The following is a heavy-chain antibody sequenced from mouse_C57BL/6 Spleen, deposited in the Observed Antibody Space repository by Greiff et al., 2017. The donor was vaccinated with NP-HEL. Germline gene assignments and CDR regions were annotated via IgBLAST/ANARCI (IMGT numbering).Heavy chain of an antibody. CDR2: ISGGGGNT. Sequence: EVKLQESGGGLVKPGGSLKLSCAASGFTFSSYTMSWVRQTPEKRLEWVATISGGGGNTYYPDSVKGRFTISRDNAKNTLYLQMSSLRSEDTALYYCARQRGYDGYYLYWYFDVWGTGTTVTVSS. V-gene: IGHV5-9*01. CDR1: GFTFSSYT. J-gene: IGHJ1*03. D-gene: IGHD2-3*01. CDR3: ARQRGYDGYYLYWYFDV.